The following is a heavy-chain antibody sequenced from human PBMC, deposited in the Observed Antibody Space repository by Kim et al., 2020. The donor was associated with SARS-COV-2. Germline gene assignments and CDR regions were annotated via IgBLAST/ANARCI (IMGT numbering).Heavy chain of an antibody. CDR1: GASISRYY. D-gene: IGHD4-17*01. J-gene: IGHJ3*02. V-gene: IGHV4-59*01. Sequence: SETLSLTCAVSGASISRYYWNWVRQHPGKGLEWIGYTHHSGSINDNRSLMSRVTTSVDTSNNRFSLMLNSVTAADTAVYYCARWGESTGSETIKAFDIWGQGIMVTVSS. CDR2: THHSGSI. CDR3: ARWGESTGSETIKAFDI.